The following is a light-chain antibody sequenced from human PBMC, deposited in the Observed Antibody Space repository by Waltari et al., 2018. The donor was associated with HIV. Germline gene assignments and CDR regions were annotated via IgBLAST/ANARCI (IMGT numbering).Light chain of an antibody. V-gene: IGLV2-23*02. CDR2: EVS. CDR1: SSDVGSYKH. Sequence: QSALTQPASVSGSPGQSITISCTGSSSDVGSYKHVSWYQQHPGKAPRLIIYEVSKRPSGVSNRYSASKSGETASLTVSGLRAEDEADYYCSSYAGSSTFVIFGGGTKLTVL. CDR3: SSYAGSSTFVI. J-gene: IGLJ2*01.